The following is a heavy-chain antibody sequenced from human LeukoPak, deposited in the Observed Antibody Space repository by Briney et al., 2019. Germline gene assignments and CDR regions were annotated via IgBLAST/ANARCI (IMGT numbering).Heavy chain of an antibody. CDR1: GYNFANYW. V-gene: IGHV5-51*01. J-gene: IGHJ4*02. Sequence: GESLKISCKGSGYNFANYWIGWVRQMPGKGLEWMGIIYTGDSDTRYSPSFQGQVTISADKSISTAYLQWSSLKASDTAMYYCARGGCTGGDCRLFDYWGQGTLVTVSS. D-gene: IGHD2-21*02. CDR2: IYTGDSDT. CDR3: ARGGCTGGDCRLFDY.